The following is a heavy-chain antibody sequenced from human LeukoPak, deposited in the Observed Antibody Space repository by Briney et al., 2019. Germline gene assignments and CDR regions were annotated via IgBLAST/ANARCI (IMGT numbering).Heavy chain of an antibody. D-gene: IGHD2-15*01. V-gene: IGHV1-2*02. CDR3: ARISRGRYYFDY. CDR1: GYIFIDYY. CDR2: INPDSGAT. Sequence: ASVKVSCKASGYIFIDYYMHWARQAPGQGLEWMGWINPDSGATSSAQKFQGRVSMTRDTSISTAYLDLNGLISDDTAVLYCARISRGRYYFDYWGQGTLVTASS. J-gene: IGHJ4*02.